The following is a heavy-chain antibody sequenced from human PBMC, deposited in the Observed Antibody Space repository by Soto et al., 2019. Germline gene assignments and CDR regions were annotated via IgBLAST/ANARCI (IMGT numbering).Heavy chain of an antibody. CDR3: ARQSRIPAAGRDYFDY. CDR1: GGSISSSSYY. Sequence: SETLSLTCTVSGGSISSSSYYWGWIRQPPGKGLEWIGSIYYSGSTYYNPSLKSRVTISVDTSKNQFSLKLSSVTAADTAVYYCARQSRIPAAGRDYFDYCGQGPLVTVYS. J-gene: IGHJ4*02. V-gene: IGHV4-39*01. CDR2: IYYSGST. D-gene: IGHD6-13*01.